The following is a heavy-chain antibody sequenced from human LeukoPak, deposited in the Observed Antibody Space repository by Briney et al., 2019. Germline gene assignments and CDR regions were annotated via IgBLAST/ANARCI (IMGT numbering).Heavy chain of an antibody. J-gene: IGHJ4*02. CDR1: GFTFSSYA. Sequence: PGGSLRLSCEASGFTFSSYAMHWVRQAPGKGLEWVAVISYDEINQHSADSVKGRIIISRDNSKNTLYLQLNNLRVEDTAMYYCAREQRQLADYWGQGTLVTVSS. D-gene: IGHD6-25*01. CDR3: AREQRQLADY. CDR2: ISYDEINQ. V-gene: IGHV3-30-3*01.